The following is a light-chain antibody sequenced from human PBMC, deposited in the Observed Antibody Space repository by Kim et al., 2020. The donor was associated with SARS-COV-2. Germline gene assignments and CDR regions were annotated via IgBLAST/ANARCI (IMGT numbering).Light chain of an antibody. J-gene: IGLJ1*01. CDR1: NIGGKS. Sequence: ARGRAARFTSGGNNIGGKSVDGYQQKPDRAPVLVIYYDSDRPSGTRERFSGSNSGNTATLTISRVEAGDEADYYCQVWDNSSDNYVFGPGTKVTVL. V-gene: IGLV3-21*04. CDR2: YDS. CDR3: QVWDNSSDNYV.